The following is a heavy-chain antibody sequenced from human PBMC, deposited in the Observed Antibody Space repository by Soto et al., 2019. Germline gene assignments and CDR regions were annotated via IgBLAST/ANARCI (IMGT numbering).Heavy chain of an antibody. Sequence: ASVKVSCKASGDTLTAYYMHWVRQAPGQGLEWIGWSNPNTADTKYAQKFQGRLTLTRDPSVSTAYLELTNLRSDDTAVYYCARPRRIGVAVRDPFDLWGQGTRVTF. CDR3: ARPRRIGVAVRDPFDL. J-gene: IGHJ4*03. D-gene: IGHD6-19*01. CDR2: SNPNTADT. CDR1: GDTLTAYY. V-gene: IGHV1-2*02.